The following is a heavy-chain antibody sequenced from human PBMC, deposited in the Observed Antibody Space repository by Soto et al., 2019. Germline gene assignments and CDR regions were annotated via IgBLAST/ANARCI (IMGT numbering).Heavy chain of an antibody. CDR3: AREMYYYDSSGYYSNWFDP. CDR1: GFTFSSYG. V-gene: IGHV3-33*01. D-gene: IGHD3-22*01. Sequence: GGSLRLSCAASGFTFSSYGIHWVRQAPGKGLEWVAVIWYDGSNKYYADSVKGRFTISRDNSKNTLYLQMNSLRAEDTAVYYCAREMYYYDSSGYYSNWFDPWGQGTLVTVSS. J-gene: IGHJ5*02. CDR2: IWYDGSNK.